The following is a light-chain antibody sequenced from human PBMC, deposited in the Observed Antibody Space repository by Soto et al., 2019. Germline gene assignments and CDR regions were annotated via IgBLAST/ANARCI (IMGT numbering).Light chain of an antibody. V-gene: IGLV2-8*01. Sequence: QSVLTQPPSASGSLGQSVTISCTGTSSDGGGYNYVSWHQQHPGKAPKVMIYEDTKRPPGVPDRFSGSKSGNTASLTVSGLQAEDEADYYCSSFAGGGNPVLLGGGTQLTVL. CDR1: SSDGGGYNY. J-gene: IGLJ2*01. CDR2: EDT. CDR3: SSFAGGGNPVL.